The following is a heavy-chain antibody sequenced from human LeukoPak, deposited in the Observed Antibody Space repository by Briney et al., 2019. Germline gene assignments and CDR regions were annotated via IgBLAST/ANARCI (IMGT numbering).Heavy chain of an antibody. V-gene: IGHV4-59*08. J-gene: IGHJ4*02. CDR2: IYYSGST. D-gene: IGHD4-17*01. Sequence: SETLSLTCTVSGGSISSHYWSWIRQPPGKGLEWIGYIYYSGSTNYNPSLKSRVTISIDTSKNQLSLKLSSVTAADTAVYYCAARSDYQGTFDYWGQGTLVTVSS. CDR1: GGSISSHY. CDR3: AARSDYQGTFDY.